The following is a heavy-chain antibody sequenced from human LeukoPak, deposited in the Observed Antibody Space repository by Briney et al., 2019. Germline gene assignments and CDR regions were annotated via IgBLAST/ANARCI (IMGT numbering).Heavy chain of an antibody. CDR2: VSYDGGDK. J-gene: IGHJ4*02. V-gene: IGHV3-30*18. CDR3: ANRFCTSSGCGVAY. D-gene: IGHD2-2*01. Sequence: GRSLRLSCAASGFTFSNYGMLWVRQAPGKGLDWVAVVSYDGGDKHYADSVKGRFTISRDNSKNTLYLQLNSLRGDDTAVYYCANRFCTSSGCGVAYWGQGTLVTVSS. CDR1: GFTFSNYG.